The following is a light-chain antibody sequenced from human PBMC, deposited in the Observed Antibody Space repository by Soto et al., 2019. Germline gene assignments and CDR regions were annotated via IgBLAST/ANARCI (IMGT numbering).Light chain of an antibody. CDR3: QQYYSFPLT. V-gene: IGKV3-15*01. CDR1: QSVSSN. J-gene: IGKJ4*01. CDR2: GAS. Sequence: EIVMTQSPATLSVSPGERAPLSCRASQSVSSNLAWYQQKPGQAPRLLIYGASTRATGIPARFSGSGSGTDFTLTISCLQSEDFATYYCQQYYSFPLTFGGGTKVDIK.